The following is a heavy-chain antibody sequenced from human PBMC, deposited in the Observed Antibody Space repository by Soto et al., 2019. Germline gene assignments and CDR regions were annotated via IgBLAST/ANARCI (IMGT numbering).Heavy chain of an antibody. CDR2: IYYSGST. J-gene: IGHJ5*02. D-gene: IGHD3-22*01. CDR3: ARDYDSSGYNL. CDR1: GGSTSSGDYY. V-gene: IGHV4-30-4*01. Sequence: PSETLSLTCTVSGGSTSSGDYYWSWIRQPPGKGLEWIGYIYYSGSTYYNPSLKSRVTISVDTSKNQFSLKLSSVTAADTAVYYCARDYDSSGYNLWGQGTLVTVSS.